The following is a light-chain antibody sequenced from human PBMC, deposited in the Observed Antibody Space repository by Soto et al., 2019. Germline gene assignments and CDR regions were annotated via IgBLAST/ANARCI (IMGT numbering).Light chain of an antibody. Sequence: QSALTQPASVSGSPGQSITISCTGTSSDVGGYNYVSWYQQQSGKAPKLMIHEVSNRPSGVSNRFYGSKSGNKESLTISGLQAEDEADYYCSSYTSRRAYVLGIGTKVTVL. CDR2: EVS. J-gene: IGLJ1*01. V-gene: IGLV2-14*01. CDR3: SSYTSRRAYV. CDR1: SSDVGGYNY.